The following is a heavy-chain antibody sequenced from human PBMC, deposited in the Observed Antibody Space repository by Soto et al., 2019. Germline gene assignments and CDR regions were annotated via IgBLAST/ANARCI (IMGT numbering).Heavy chain of an antibody. D-gene: IGHD6-6*01. CDR1: GFTFSSYS. CDR2: ISSSSSYI. Sequence: EVQLVESGGGLVKPGGSLRLSCAASGFTFSSYSMNWVRQAPGKGLEWVSSISSSSSYIYYADSVKGRFTISRDNAKHSLYLQTNSLRAEDTAVYYCASIQLGYDAFDIWGQGTMVTVSS. CDR3: ASIQLGYDAFDI. J-gene: IGHJ3*02. V-gene: IGHV3-21*01.